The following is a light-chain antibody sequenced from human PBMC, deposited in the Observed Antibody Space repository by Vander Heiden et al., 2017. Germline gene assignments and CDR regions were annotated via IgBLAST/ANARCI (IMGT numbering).Light chain of an antibody. CDR2: SND. Sequence: QSVLTQPPSASGTPGQRVTIPCSGSSSNIGRNTVSWYQQIPGTAPKVLICSNDYRPSGVPDRFSGSRSGTSASLAISGLQSDDEADYYCAAWDDNLNGFVFGTGTLVTV. CDR1: SSNIGRNT. V-gene: IGLV1-44*01. CDR3: AAWDDNLNGFV. J-gene: IGLJ1*01.